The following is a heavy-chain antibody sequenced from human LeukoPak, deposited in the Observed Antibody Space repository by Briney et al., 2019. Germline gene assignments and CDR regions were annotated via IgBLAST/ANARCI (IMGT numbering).Heavy chain of an antibody. D-gene: IGHD5-18*01. Sequence: SSETLSLTCTVSGGSISSYYWSWLRQPPGKGLEWIGYIYYSGSTNYNPSLKSRVTISVDTSKNQFSLKLSSVTAADTAVYYCAREVDTALANAFDIWGQGTMVTVSS. J-gene: IGHJ3*02. CDR2: IYYSGST. CDR1: GGSISSYY. CDR3: AREVDTALANAFDI. V-gene: IGHV4-59*01.